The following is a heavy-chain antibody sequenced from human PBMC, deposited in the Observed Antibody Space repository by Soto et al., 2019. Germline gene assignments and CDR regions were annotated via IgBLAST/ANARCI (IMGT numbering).Heavy chain of an antibody. J-gene: IGHJ5*02. CDR3: AREEVAYYGSGSYNWFDP. Sequence: QVQLQESGPGLVKPSQTLSLTCTVSGGSISSGGYYWSWIRQHPGKGLEWIGYIYYSGSTYYNPSLESRVTRSVDTSKNQFSLKLSSVTAADTAVYYCAREEVAYYGSGSYNWFDPWGQGTLVTVSS. CDR2: IYYSGST. CDR1: GGSISSGGYY. D-gene: IGHD3-10*01. V-gene: IGHV4-31*03.